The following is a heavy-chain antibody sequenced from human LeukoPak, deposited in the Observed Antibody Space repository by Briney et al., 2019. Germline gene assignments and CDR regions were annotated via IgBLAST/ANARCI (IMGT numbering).Heavy chain of an antibody. J-gene: IGHJ3*01. CDR1: GGSITNYY. Sequence: SETLSLTCTVSGGSITNYYLSWIRQPPGKGLEWVGYIYYSGSTNYNPSLKSRVTISVDTSKNQFSLKLSSVTAADTAVYYCATSESLPAAFDVWGQGTMVTVSS. CDR3: ATSESLPAAFDV. CDR2: IYYSGST. V-gene: IGHV4-59*08. D-gene: IGHD3-10*01.